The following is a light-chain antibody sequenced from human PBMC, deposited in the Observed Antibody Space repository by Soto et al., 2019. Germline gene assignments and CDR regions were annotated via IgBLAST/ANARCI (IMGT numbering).Light chain of an antibody. J-gene: IGKJ4*01. V-gene: IGKV1-33*01. CDR1: QDIKNY. Sequence: DIQMTQSPSSLSASVGDRVTITCQASQDIKNYLNWYQQKSGKAPKLLIYDASDLETGVPSRFSGSGSGTDFTFTINSLQPEDIATYYCQQYDNLPLTFGGGTKVRSN. CDR2: DAS. CDR3: QQYDNLPLT.